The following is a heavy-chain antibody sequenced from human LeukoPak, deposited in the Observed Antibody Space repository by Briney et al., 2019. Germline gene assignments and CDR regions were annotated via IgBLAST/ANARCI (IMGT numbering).Heavy chain of an antibody. CDR2: ISSTGNYI. CDR3: ARDLTGTSFDY. J-gene: IGHJ4*02. CDR1: GFTFSDHS. V-gene: IGHV3-21*06. Sequence: GESLRLSCAVSGFTFSDHSMNWVRQAPGKGPEWVSFISSTGNYIYYADSVKGRFTISRDNGKNLVYLQMESLRVEDTAIYYCARDLTGTSFDYWGRGTRVTVSS. D-gene: IGHD3-9*01.